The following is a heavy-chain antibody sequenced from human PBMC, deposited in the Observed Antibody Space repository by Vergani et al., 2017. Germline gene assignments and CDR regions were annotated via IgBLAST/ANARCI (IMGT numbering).Heavy chain of an antibody. Sequence: EVQLVESGGGLVQPGRSLRLSCAASGFTFADYAMHWVRQAPGKGLAWVSGISWNSGSIGYADSVKGRFTISRDNAKNSLYLQMNSLRAEDTALYYCAKDMGAVAITIYYWGQGTLVTVSS. D-gene: IGHD6-19*01. CDR2: ISWNSGSI. V-gene: IGHV3-9*01. J-gene: IGHJ4*02. CDR1: GFTFADYA. CDR3: AKDMGAVAITIYY.